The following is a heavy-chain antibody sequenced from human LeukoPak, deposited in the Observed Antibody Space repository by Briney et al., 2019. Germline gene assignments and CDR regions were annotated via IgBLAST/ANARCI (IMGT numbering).Heavy chain of an antibody. Sequence: GRSLRLSCAASGFTFSSYGMHWVRQAPGKGLEWVAVISYDGSNKYYADSVKGRFTISRDNSKNTLYLQMNSLRAEDTAVYYCAKFPAEVDIWGQGTMVTVSS. CDR1: GFTFSSYG. J-gene: IGHJ3*02. V-gene: IGHV3-30*18. CDR2: ISYDGSNK. CDR3: AKFPAEVDI.